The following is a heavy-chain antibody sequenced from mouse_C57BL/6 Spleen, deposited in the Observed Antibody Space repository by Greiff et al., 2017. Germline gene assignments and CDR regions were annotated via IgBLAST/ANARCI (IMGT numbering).Heavy chain of an antibody. CDR2: IYPGSGNT. J-gene: IGHJ4*01. CDR3: ARQDSYYAMDY. V-gene: IGHV1-66*01. Sequence: VKLVESGPELVKPGASVKISCKASGYSFTSYYIHWVKQRPGQGLEWIGWIYPGSGNTKYNEKFKGKATLTADTSSSTAYMQLSSLTSEDSAVYYCARQDSYYAMDYWGQGTSVTVSS. CDR1: GYSFTSYY.